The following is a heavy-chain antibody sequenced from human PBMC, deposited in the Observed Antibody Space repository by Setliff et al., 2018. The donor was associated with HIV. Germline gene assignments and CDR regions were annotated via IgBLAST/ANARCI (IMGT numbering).Heavy chain of an antibody. CDR2: VYNSGGT. V-gene: IGHV4-59*11. J-gene: IGHJ4*02. D-gene: IGHD4-17*01. CDR3: ARLHGDFYFDL. Sequence: KPSETLSLTCTVSGGSISSHYWSWIRQTPGKGLESIGYVYNSGGTNYNPSLKSRVTISVDTSENQFSLRLSSVTAADTAVYYCARLHGDFYFDLWGQGTLVTVSS. CDR1: GGSISSHY.